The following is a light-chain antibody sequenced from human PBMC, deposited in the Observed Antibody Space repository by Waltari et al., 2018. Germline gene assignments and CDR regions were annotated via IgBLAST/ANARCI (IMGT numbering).Light chain of an antibody. V-gene: IGKV3-15*01. Sequence: EIVMTQSPATLPVSPGERATLSCRASQSVGTSLAWYQQRPGQAPRFLIYGASTRGTGIPARFSGSGSGTDFTLSISSLQSEDSAVYYCQQYNNWPCTFGQGTKLEIK. CDR2: GAS. CDR1: QSVGTS. CDR3: QQYNNWPCT. J-gene: IGKJ2*02.